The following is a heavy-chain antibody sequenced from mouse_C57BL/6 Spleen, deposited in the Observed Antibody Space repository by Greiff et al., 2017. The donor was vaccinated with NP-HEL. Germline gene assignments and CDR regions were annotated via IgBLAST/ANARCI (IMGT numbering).Heavy chain of an antibody. CDR2: IYPSDSET. Sequence: VQLQQPGAELVRPGSSVKLSCKASGYTFTSYWMDWVKQRPGQGLEWIGNIYPSDSETHYNQKFKDKATLTVDKSSSTAYMQLSSLTSEDSAVYYCARWAYYSNYEGVAYWGQGTLVTVSA. V-gene: IGHV1-61*01. CDR3: ARWAYYSNYEGVAY. J-gene: IGHJ3*01. CDR1: GYTFTSYW. D-gene: IGHD2-5*01.